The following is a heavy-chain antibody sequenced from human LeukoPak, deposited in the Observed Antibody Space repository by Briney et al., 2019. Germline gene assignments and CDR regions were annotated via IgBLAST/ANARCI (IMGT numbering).Heavy chain of an antibody. CDR2: MSAYNGNT. Sequence: ASVNVSCKASGYTFTSYGISWVRQAAGQALEWMGWMSAYNGNTNYAQKLQGRVAITTDTSTSTAYMELRRLRADGPAVYYCRREGVVGASIPYWGQGTLVTVSS. J-gene: IGHJ4*02. V-gene: IGHV1-18*01. CDR1: GYTFTSYG. D-gene: IGHD1-26*01. CDR3: RREGVVGASIPY.